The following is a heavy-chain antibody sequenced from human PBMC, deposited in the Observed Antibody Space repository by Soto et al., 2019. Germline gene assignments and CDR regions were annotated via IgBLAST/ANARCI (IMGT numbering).Heavy chain of an antibody. V-gene: IGHV3-23*04. CDR3: AKLYYYDSTGYFRHFDN. CDR2: VGPSGAST. J-gene: IGHJ4*02. D-gene: IGHD3-22*01. CDR1: GFSFSTYN. Sequence: EVQLVESGGGLVKPGGSLRLSCAASGFSFSTYNMNWVRQAPGKGLEWVSSVGPSGASTKYADSVKGRFTVSRDIFKSTLYLHMSSLRAEDTALYFCAKLYYYDSTGYFRHFDNWGQGTLVTVSS.